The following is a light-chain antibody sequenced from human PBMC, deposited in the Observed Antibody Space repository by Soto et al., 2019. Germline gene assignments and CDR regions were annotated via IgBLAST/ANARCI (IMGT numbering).Light chain of an antibody. J-gene: IGLJ3*02. CDR1: SSNIGADFD. Sequence: QSVLTQPPSVSGAPGQRVTISCTGSSSNIGADFDVHWYQHRPGTAPKLLISHNNNRPSGVPDRFSGSKSGTSASLAITGLQAEDEADYYCQSRDSSLSSSWVFGGGTKLTVL. CDR3: QSRDSSLSSSWV. V-gene: IGLV1-40*01. CDR2: HNN.